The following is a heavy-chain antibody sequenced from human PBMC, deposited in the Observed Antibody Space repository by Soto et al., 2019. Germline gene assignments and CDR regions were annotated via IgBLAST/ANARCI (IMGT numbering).Heavy chain of an antibody. V-gene: IGHV1-3*01. Sequence: ASVKVSCKASGYTFTSYAMHWVRQAPGQRLEWMGWINAGNGNTKYSQKFQGRFSISRDNSENTLSLQLNSLRAEDTAVYFCAKDQLPVYYYHSRGPFDSWGQGTLVTVSS. D-gene: IGHD3-22*01. CDR1: GYTFTSYA. CDR3: AKDQLPVYYYHSRGPFDS. CDR2: INAGNGNT. J-gene: IGHJ4*02.